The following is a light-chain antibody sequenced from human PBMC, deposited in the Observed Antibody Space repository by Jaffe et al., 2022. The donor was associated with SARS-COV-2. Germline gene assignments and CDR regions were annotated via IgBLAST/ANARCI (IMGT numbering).Light chain of an antibody. CDR2: GAS. J-gene: IGKJ2*01. V-gene: IGKV3-15*01. Sequence: EIVMTQSPVTLSVSPGERATLSCRASQSVSSNLAWYQQKPGQAPSLLIFGASTRATGVPARFSGSGSGTEFTLTISSLQSEDFAVYCCHQYNNWPSTFGQGTKLEIK. CDR1: QSVSSN. CDR3: HQYNNWPST.